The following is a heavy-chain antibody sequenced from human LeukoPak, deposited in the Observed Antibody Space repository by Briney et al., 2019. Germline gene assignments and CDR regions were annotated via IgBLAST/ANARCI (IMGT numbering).Heavy chain of an antibody. D-gene: IGHD3-22*01. CDR1: GGSISSGSYY. J-gene: IGHJ5*02. CDR3: ARLMNYYDSSGYYIDGFWFDP. CDR2: IYTSGST. Sequence: PSETLSLTCTVSGGSISSGSYYWSWIRQPAGKGLEWIGRIYTSGSTNYNPSLRSRVTISVDTSKNQFSLKLSSVTAADTAVYYCARLMNYYDSSGYYIDGFWFDPWGQGTLVTVSS. V-gene: IGHV4-61*02.